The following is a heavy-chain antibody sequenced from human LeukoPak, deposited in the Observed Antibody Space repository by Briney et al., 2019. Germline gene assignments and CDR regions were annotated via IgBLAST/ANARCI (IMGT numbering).Heavy chain of an antibody. CDR1: GFTFSSYA. Sequence: GGSLRLSCAASGFTFSSYAMHWVRQAPGKGLEWVAVISYDGSNKYYADSVKGRFTISRDNSKNTLYLQMNSLRAEDTAVYYCARDLISLVVTAKRVPGRYGMEVWGQGTTVTVSS. V-gene: IGHV3-30-3*01. D-gene: IGHD2-21*02. CDR3: ARDLISLVVTAKRVPGRYGMEV. CDR2: ISYDGSNK. J-gene: IGHJ6*02.